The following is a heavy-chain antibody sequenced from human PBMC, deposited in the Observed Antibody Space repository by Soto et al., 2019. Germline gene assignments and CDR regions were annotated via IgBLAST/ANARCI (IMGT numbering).Heavy chain of an antibody. CDR2: IYPGDSDT. Sequence: PGESLKISCKGSGYAFSTYWIGWVRQMPGKGLEWMGIIYPGDSDTRYSPSFQGHVTISADKSISTAYLQWSSLKASDTAIYYCARHEIDIATAGDYWGQGTLVTVSS. V-gene: IGHV5-51*01. CDR1: GYAFSTYW. D-gene: IGHD6-13*01. CDR3: ARHEIDIATAGDY. J-gene: IGHJ4*02.